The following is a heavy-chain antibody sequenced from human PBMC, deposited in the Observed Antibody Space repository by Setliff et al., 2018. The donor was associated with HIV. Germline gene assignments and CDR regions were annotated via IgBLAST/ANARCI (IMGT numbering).Heavy chain of an antibody. CDR2: ISDGGDST. D-gene: IGHD2-2*01. J-gene: IGHJ3*02. Sequence: GGSLRLSCAASGFTFSSYPMSWVRQSPGKGPEWVSAISDGGDSTFYADSVKGRLTISRDNAKNSLYLQMNSLRAEDTAVYYCAKDFSSLGAFDIWGQGTMVTVSS. CDR1: GFTFSSYP. CDR3: AKDFSSLGAFDI. V-gene: IGHV3-23*01.